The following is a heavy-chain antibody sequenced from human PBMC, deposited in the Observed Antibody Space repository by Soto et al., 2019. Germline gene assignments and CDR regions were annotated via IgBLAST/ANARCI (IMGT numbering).Heavy chain of an antibody. CDR3: ARWRRAFDS. V-gene: IGHV4-59*01. CDR2: IYYTGST. D-gene: IGHD5-12*01. Sequence: SETLSLTCTVSGGSISTFYWSWLRQPPGKGLEWIGYIYYTGSTYYNPSLKSRVTISLDTSKNQFSLKLSSVTAADTAVYYCARWRRAFDSWGQGTPVTVSS. CDR1: GGSISTFY. J-gene: IGHJ4*02.